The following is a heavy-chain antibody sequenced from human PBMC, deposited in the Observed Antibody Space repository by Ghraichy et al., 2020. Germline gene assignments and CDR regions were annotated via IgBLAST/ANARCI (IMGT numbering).Heavy chain of an antibody. CDR2: ISWNSGSI. CDR1: GFTFDDYA. CDR3: AKDESYGETTADAFDI. V-gene: IGHV3-9*01. D-gene: IGHD4-17*01. J-gene: IGHJ3*02. Sequence: GGSLRLSCAASGFTFDDYAMHWVRQAPGKGLEWVSGISWNSGSIGYADSVKGRFTISRDNAKNSLYLQMNSLRAEDTALYYCAKDESYGETTADAFDIWGQGTMVTVSS.